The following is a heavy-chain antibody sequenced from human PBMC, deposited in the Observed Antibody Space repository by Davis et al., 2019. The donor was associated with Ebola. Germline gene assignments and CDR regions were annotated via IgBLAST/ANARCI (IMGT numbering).Heavy chain of an antibody. CDR2: MYVSGGT. J-gene: IGHJ4*02. V-gene: IGHV4-39*01. CDR1: GGSMYSSSYY. CDR3: GNLRSGYGDY. Sequence: SETLSLTCTVSGGSMYSSSYYWGWIRQPPGKRLEWIGSMYVSGGTYSNPSLKSRLTMSVDTSKNQFSLKLTSVTAADTAVYYCGNLRSGYGDYWGQGTLITVSS. D-gene: IGHD3-22*01.